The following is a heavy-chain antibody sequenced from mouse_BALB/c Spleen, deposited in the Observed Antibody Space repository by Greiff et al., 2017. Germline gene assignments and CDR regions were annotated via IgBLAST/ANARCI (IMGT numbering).Heavy chain of an antibody. D-gene: IGHD1-1*01. CDR2: ISSGSSTI. V-gene: IGHV5-17*02. Sequence: EVHLVESGGGLVQPGGSRKLSCAASGFTFSSFGMHWVRQAPEKGLEWVAYISSGSSTIYYADTVKGRFTISRDNPKNTLFLQMTSLRSEDTAMYYCARSNYYGSSLYYAMDYWGQGTSVTVSS. J-gene: IGHJ4*01. CDR1: GFTFSSFG. CDR3: ARSNYYGSSLYYAMDY.